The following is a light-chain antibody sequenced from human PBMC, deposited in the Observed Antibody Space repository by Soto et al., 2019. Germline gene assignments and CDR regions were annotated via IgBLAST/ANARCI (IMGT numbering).Light chain of an antibody. Sequence: DIQMTQSPSSLSASVGDRVTIPCRASQSISSSLNWYQQKPGKAPKVLIYAASTLQSGVPSRFSGSGSGTDFTLTISSLQPEDFATYYCQQSYSLPLTFGGGTKVEIK. CDR3: QQSYSLPLT. V-gene: IGKV1-39*01. CDR2: AAS. CDR1: QSISSS. J-gene: IGKJ4*01.